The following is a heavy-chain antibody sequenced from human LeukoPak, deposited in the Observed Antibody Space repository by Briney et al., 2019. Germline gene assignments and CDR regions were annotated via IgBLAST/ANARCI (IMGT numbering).Heavy chain of an antibody. Sequence: SETLSLTCTVSGGSISSYYWSWIRQPPGKGLEWIGYIYYSGSTNYNPSLKSRATISVDMSKNQFSLKLSSVTAADTAVYYCARDRENGFDYWGQGTLVTVSS. CDR3: ARDRENGFDY. CDR2: IYYSGST. D-gene: IGHD1-1*01. CDR1: GGSISSYY. J-gene: IGHJ4*02. V-gene: IGHV4-59*01.